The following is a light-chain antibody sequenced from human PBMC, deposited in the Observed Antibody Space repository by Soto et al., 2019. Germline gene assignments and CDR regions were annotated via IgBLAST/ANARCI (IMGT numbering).Light chain of an antibody. J-gene: IGKJ4*01. Sequence: VMTQSPATLSVSPGETATLSCRASHSVSYNLAWYQQKPGQAPRLLIYGASTRATGIPARFSGSGSETEFTLVISGLQSEDFAVYYCQQYNNWPPLTFGGGTKVDIK. CDR3: QQYNNWPPLT. CDR1: HSVSYN. V-gene: IGKV3-15*01. CDR2: GAS.